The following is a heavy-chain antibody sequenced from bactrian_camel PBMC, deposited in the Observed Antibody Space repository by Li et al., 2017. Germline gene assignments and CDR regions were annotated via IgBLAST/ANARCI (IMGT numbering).Heavy chain of an antibody. V-gene: IGHV3S44*01. Sequence: DVQLVESGGGAVQTGGSLRLSCAVSGYMFERICLGWFRQAPGKEREGVAASGPDGTTSYAASVKDRFAISLDNAKNTLYLQMNSLRPEDTAMYYFAASLGKTYCSAAYFLSRLRPNFGFMGQGTQVTVS. CDR1: GYMFERIC. J-gene: IGHJ4*01. CDR2: SGPDGTT. D-gene: IGHD2*01.